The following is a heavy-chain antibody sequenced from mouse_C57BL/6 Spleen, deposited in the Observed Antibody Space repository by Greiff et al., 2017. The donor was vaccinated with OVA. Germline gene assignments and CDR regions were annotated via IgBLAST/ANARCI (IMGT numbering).Heavy chain of an antibody. CDR2: IYPSDSET. CDR3: ARRYYGNYGYYAMDY. D-gene: IGHD2-1*01. V-gene: IGHV1-61*01. Sequence: QVQLKQPGAELVRPGSSVKLSCKASGYTFTSYWMDWVKQRPGQGLEWIGNIYPSDSETHYNQKFKDKATLTVDKSSSTAYMQLSSLTSEDSAVYYCARRYYGNYGYYAMDYWGQGTSVTVSS. CDR1: GYTFTSYW. J-gene: IGHJ4*01.